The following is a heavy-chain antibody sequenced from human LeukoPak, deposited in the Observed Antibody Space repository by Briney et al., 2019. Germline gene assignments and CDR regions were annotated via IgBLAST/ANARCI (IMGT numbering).Heavy chain of an antibody. V-gene: IGHV1-69*04. CDR3: ARDGSGYPNYYYYYGMDV. J-gene: IGHJ6*02. CDR1: GGTFSSYA. D-gene: IGHD5-12*01. Sequence: GASVKVSCKASGGTFSSYAISWVRQALGQGLEWMGRIIPILGIANYAQKFQGRVTITADKSTSTAYMELSSLRSEDTAVYYCARDGSGYPNYYYYYGMDVWGQGTTVTVSS. CDR2: IIPILGIA.